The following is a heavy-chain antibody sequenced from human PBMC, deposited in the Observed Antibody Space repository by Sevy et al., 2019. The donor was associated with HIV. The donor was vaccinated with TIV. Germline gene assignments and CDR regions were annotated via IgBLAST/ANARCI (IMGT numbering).Heavy chain of an antibody. D-gene: IGHD6-13*01. CDR3: VRAIAAAGSF. V-gene: IGHV3-7*01. Sequence: GGSLRLSCAASGFSLNNYWMNWVRQAPGKGLEWVANIKQDGSVKYYVDSVKGRFTISRDNAMNLLYLQMNSLRVEDTALYYCVRAIAAAGSFWGQGTLVTVSS. CDR1: GFSLNNYW. J-gene: IGHJ4*02. CDR2: IKQDGSVK.